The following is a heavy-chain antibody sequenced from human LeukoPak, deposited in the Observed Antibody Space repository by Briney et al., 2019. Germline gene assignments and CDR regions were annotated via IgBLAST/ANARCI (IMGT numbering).Heavy chain of an antibody. CDR1: GFTFSNYW. CDR3: VREEGALAD. Sequence: PGGSLRLSCAASGFTFSNYWMSWVRQAPGKGLEWVANIKQDGGEKYYVNSVKGRFTISRDNAKNLLYLQMNSLRAEDTAVYYCVREEGALADWGQGTLVTVSS. D-gene: IGHD1-26*01. V-gene: IGHV3-7*01. J-gene: IGHJ4*02. CDR2: IKQDGGEK.